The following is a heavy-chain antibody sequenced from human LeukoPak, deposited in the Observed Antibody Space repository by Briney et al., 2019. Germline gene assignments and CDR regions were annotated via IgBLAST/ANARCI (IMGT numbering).Heavy chain of an antibody. CDR2: ISSSSSYI. CDR1: GFTFSSYS. V-gene: IGHV3-21*01. J-gene: IGHJ6*03. Sequence: GGSLRLSCAASGFTFSSYSMNWVRQAPGKGLEWVSSISSSSSYIYYADSVKGRFTISRDNAKNSLYLQMNSLRAEDTAVYYCARDTGSSSSFPYYMDVWGRGTTVTVSS. D-gene: IGHD6-6*01. CDR3: ARDTGSSSSFPYYMDV.